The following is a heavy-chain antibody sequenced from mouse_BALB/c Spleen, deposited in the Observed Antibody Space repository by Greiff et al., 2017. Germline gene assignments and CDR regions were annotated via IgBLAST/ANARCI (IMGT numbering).Heavy chain of an antibody. CDR1: GFNIKDTY. D-gene: IGHD2-10*02. J-gene: IGHJ3*01. Sequence: VQLKQSGAELVKPGASVKLSCTASGFNIKDTYMHWVKQRPEQGLEWIGRIDPANGNTKYDPKFQGKATITADTSSNTAYLQLSSLTSEDTAVYYCARAAYGNLAWFAYWGQGTLVTVSA. CDR3: ARAAYGNLAWFAY. V-gene: IGHV14-3*02. CDR2: IDPANGNT.